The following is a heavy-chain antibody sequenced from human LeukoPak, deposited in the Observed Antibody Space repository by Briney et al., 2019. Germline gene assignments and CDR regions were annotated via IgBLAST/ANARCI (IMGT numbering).Heavy chain of an antibody. CDR3: ARDVQSSGGYNWFDP. D-gene: IGHD3-22*01. CDR2: IYYSGNT. J-gene: IGHJ5*02. CDR1: GGSISSYF. Sequence: SETLSLTCTVSGGSISSYFWIWIRQPPGKGLEWIGYIYYSGNTNSNPSLKSRVTISLDTAKNQFSLRLISVTAADTAVYYCARDVQSSGGYNWFDPWGQGTLVTVSS. V-gene: IGHV4-59*12.